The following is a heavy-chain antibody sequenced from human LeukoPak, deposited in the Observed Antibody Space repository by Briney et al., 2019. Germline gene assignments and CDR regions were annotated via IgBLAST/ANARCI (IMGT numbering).Heavy chain of an antibody. CDR1: GGSISSGGYY. Sequence: SETLSLTCTVSGGSISSGGYYWSWIRQHPGKGLEWIGYIYYSGSTYYNPSLKSRVTISVDTSKNQFSLKLSSVTAADTAVYYCASTLARVVPAAILGPYFDYWSQGTLVTVSS. CDR3: ASTLARVVPAAILGPYFDY. D-gene: IGHD2-2*02. CDR2: IYYSGST. V-gene: IGHV4-31*03. J-gene: IGHJ4*02.